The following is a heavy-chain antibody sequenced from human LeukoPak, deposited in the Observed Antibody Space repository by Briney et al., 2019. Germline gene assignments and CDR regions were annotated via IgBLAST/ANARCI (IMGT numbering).Heavy chain of an antibody. V-gene: IGHV3-7*01. Sequence: GGSLRLSCAASELTFGDFCMTWVRQGPGKGLEWVATITKDGGEKYYVDSVKGRFTISRDNAKSSLYLQMNSLRAEDTAVYYCARDCPVGDFWSGFPRKHQFDYWGQGTLVTVSS. CDR3: ARDCPVGDFWSGFPRKHQFDY. D-gene: IGHD3-3*01. CDR1: ELTFGDFC. J-gene: IGHJ4*02. CDR2: ITKDGGEK.